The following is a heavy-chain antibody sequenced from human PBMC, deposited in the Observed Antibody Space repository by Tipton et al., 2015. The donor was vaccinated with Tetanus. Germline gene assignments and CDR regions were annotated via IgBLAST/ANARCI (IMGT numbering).Heavy chain of an antibody. D-gene: IGHD3-22*01. J-gene: IGHJ6*02. CDR2: IDPNSGGI. CDR3: ARDRGDYIYYGMDV. CDR1: GYTFTGYY. Sequence: QLVQSGAEVKKPGASVKVSCKASGYTFTGYYIYWVRQAPGQGLEGMGRIDPNSGGIVYAQKFQCRVTKTRDTSSSSAYMERRSLRPDDTAVYYCARDRGDYIYYGMDVWGPGTTVTVS. V-gene: IGHV1-2*06.